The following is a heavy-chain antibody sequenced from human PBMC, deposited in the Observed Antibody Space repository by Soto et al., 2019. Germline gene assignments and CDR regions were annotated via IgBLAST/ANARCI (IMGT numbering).Heavy chain of an antibody. Sequence: GGSLRLSCAASGFTFSSYAMSWVRQAPGKGLEWVSAISGSGGSTYYADSVKGRFTISRDNSKNPLYLQMNSLRAEDTAVYYCAKGFYGDSGFDIWGQGTMVTISS. J-gene: IGHJ3*02. D-gene: IGHD4-17*01. CDR2: ISGSGGST. CDR3: AKGFYGDSGFDI. V-gene: IGHV3-23*01. CDR1: GFTFSSYA.